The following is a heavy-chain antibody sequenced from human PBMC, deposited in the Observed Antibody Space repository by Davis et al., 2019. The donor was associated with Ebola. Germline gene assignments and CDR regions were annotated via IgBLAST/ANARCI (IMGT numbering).Heavy chain of an antibody. D-gene: IGHD5-18*01. Sequence: QTLSLSRAISGHSLPSNSAAWYSTRQSPSRGLEWPGSTYYRSKWYNDYAVSVKSRITINPDTSKNQFSLQLNSVTPEDTAVYYCARGIRGYLDPWGQGTLVTVSS. CDR3: ARGIRGYLDP. J-gene: IGHJ5*02. V-gene: IGHV6-1*01. CDR2: TYYRSKWYN. CDR1: GHSLPSNSAA.